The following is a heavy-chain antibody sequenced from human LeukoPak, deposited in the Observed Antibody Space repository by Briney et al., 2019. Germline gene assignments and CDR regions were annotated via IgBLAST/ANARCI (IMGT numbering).Heavy chain of an antibody. CDR1: GGSFSSHY. V-gene: IGHV4-59*11. CDR3: AGDPTTVTKGLEI. D-gene: IGHD4-17*01. J-gene: IGHJ3*02. CDR2: LSYIGST. Sequence: PSETLSLTCTVSGGSFSSHYWSWIRQPPGKGLEWIGYLSYIGSTNYNPALESRVTISVDTSKNQFSLKLSSVTAADAAVYFCAGDPTTVTKGLEIWGQGTMVTVSS.